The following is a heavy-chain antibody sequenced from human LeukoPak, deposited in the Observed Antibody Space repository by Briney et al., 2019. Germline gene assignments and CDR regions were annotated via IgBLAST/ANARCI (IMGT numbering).Heavy chain of an antibody. J-gene: IGHJ4*02. Sequence: GGSLRLSCAASGFTFSSYAMSWVRQAPGKGLEWVSAISGSGGSTYYADSVKGRFTIPRDNSKNTLYLQMNSLRAEDTAVYYCAKGDFVWLQSPDYWGQGTLVTVSS. D-gene: IGHD5-24*01. V-gene: IGHV3-23*01. CDR2: ISGSGGST. CDR1: GFTFSSYA. CDR3: AKGDFVWLQSPDY.